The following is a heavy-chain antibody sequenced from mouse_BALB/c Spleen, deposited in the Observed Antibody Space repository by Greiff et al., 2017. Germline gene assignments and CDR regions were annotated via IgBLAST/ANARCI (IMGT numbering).Heavy chain of an antibody. J-gene: IGHJ2*01. CDR3: ARGGTGGYYFDY. D-gene: IGHD2-14*01. V-gene: IGHV1-31*01. CDR2: INPYNGAT. Sequence: VQLQQSGPELVKPGASVKISCKASGYSFTGYYMHWVKQSHVKSLEWIGRINPYNGATSYNQNFKDKASLTVDKTSSTAYMELHSLTSEDSAVYYYARGGTGGYYFDYWGQGTTLTVSS. CDR1: GYSFTGYY.